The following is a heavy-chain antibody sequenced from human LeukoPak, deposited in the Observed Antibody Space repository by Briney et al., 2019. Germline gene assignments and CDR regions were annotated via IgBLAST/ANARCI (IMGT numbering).Heavy chain of an antibody. CDR3: AKIGASSDTDY. J-gene: IGHJ4*02. CDR1: GFTFSSYA. Sequence: GGSLRLSCPASGFTFSSYAMTWVRQAPGKGLEWVSSISGSGAGTYYADSVKGRFTISSDISNDTLILQMNSLRAEDTAVYYCAKIGASSDTDYWGQGTLVTVSS. CDR2: ISGSGAGT. V-gene: IGHV3-23*01. D-gene: IGHD3-16*01.